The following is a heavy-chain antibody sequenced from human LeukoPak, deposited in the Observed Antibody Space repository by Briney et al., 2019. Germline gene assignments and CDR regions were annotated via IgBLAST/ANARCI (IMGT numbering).Heavy chain of an antibody. Sequence: GGSRRLSCAASGFTFSSYSMNWVRQAPGKGLEWVSSISSSSSYIYYADSVKGRFTISRDNAKNSLYLQMNSLRAEDTAVYYCAREGGGYSYGQFDYWGQGTLVTVSS. CDR1: GFTFSSYS. CDR3: AREGGGYSYGQFDY. J-gene: IGHJ4*02. V-gene: IGHV3-21*01. D-gene: IGHD5-18*01. CDR2: ISSSSSYI.